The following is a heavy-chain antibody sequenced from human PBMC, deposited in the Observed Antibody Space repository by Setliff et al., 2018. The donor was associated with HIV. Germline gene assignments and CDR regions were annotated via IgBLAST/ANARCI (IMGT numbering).Heavy chain of an antibody. CDR1: GYSFSSYW. Sequence: PGESLKISCQGSGYSFSSYWIGWVRQMPGKGLEWMGIIHPGDSDTRYSPSFQGQVIISADKSINTAYLQWNSLKASDTAMYYCARITCYYDSSAYLLYDAFDIWGQGTMVTVSS. CDR2: IHPGDSDT. J-gene: IGHJ3*02. V-gene: IGHV5-51*01. CDR3: ARITCYYDSSAYLLYDAFDI. D-gene: IGHD3-22*01.